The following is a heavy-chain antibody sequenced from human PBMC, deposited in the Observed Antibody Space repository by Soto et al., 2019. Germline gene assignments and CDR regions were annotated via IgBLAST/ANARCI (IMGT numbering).Heavy chain of an antibody. CDR2: ISGSGGST. CDR1: GFTFSSYA. J-gene: IGHJ3*02. Sequence: GGSLRLSCAASGFTFSSYAMSWVRQAPGKGLEWVSAISGSGGSTYYADSVKGRFTISRDNSKNTLYLQMNSLRAEDTAVYYCANLAVYSSSWYGAFDIWGQGTMVTVSS. V-gene: IGHV3-23*01. CDR3: ANLAVYSSSWYGAFDI. D-gene: IGHD6-13*01.